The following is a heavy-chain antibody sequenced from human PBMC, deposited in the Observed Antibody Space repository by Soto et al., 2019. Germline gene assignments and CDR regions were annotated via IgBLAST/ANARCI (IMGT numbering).Heavy chain of an antibody. Sequence: SQTLSLTCAISGDSVSSNSAAWNWIRQSPSRGLEWLGRTYYRSTWYNDYAVSVRSRISVNPDTSKNQFSLQLNSVTPEDTAVYSCESEEAGTYNFDTWGQGTLVTVSS. V-gene: IGHV6-1*01. CDR1: GDSVSSNSAA. J-gene: IGHJ5*02. D-gene: IGHD1-1*01. CDR2: TYYRSTWYN. CDR3: ESEEAGTYNFDT.